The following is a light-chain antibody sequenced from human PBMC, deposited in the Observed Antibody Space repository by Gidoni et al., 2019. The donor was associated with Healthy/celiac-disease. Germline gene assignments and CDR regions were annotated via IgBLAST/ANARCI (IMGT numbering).Light chain of an antibody. CDR2: GAS. CDR3: QQYGSSPPYT. V-gene: IGKV3-20*01. Sequence: EIVLTQSPGTLSLSPGESATRSCRASQSVSSSYLAWYQQKPGQAPRLLIYGASSRATGIPDKFNGGGSGTDFTLTSSRLEPEDFAVYYCQQYGSSPPYTFGQXTKLEIK. J-gene: IGKJ2*01. CDR1: QSVSSSY.